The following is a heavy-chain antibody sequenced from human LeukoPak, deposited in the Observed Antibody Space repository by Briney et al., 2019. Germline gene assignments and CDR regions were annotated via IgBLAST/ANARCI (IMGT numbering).Heavy chain of an antibody. CDR2: LYTSGSI. CDR1: GGSISSYY. V-gene: IGHV4-4*07. D-gene: IGHD4-17*01. Sequence: SETLSLTCTVSGGSISSYYWGWIRQPARKGREWIGRLYTSGSINYNPSLTSRVTMSVDTSKNQCSLKLSSVTAADTAVYYCASAGYGVDYWGQGTLVTVSS. J-gene: IGHJ4*02. CDR3: ASAGYGVDY.